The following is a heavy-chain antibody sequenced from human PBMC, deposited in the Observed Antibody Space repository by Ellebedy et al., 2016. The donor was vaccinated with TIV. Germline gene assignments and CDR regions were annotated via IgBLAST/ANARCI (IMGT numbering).Heavy chain of an antibody. CDR3: ATRITAPFEY. Sequence: GGSLRLXCAASGFTFSNYVMNWVRQAPGTGLEWVSGLTSSGGSTYYADSVKGRFTIFRDNSKNTLYLQMNSLRAEDTAIYYCATRITAPFEYWGQGTLVTVSS. J-gene: IGHJ4*02. CDR1: GFTFSNYV. V-gene: IGHV3-23*01. D-gene: IGHD6-6*01. CDR2: LTSSGGST.